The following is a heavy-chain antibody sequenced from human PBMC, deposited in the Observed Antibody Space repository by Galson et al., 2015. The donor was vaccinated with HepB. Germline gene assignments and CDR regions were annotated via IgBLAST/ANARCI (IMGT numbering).Heavy chain of an antibody. J-gene: IGHJ4*02. CDR2: ISSSSGIR. CDR1: TFIFSTYS. Sequence: SLRLSCAASTFIFSTYSMNWVRQAPGKGLEWLSYISSSSGIRYYADSVKGRFTISRDNAKNSLYLQMNSLRAKDTAVYYCVFLRGNDLKPLDYWGQGILVTVSS. CDR3: VFLRGNDLKPLDY. D-gene: IGHD5-12*01. V-gene: IGHV3-48*04.